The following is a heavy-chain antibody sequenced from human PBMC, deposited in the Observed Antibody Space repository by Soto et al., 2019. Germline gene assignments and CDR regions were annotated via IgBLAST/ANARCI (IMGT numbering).Heavy chain of an antibody. D-gene: IGHD4-4*01. Sequence: GGSLRLSCAASGFTFSSYAMSWVRQAPGKGLEWVSAISGSGGSTYYADSVKGRFTISRDNSKNTLYLQMNSLRAEDTAVYYCAKDKVGYSNYDWFDPWGQGTLVTVSS. CDR2: ISGSGGST. V-gene: IGHV3-23*01. CDR3: AKDKVGYSNYDWFDP. J-gene: IGHJ5*02. CDR1: GFTFSSYA.